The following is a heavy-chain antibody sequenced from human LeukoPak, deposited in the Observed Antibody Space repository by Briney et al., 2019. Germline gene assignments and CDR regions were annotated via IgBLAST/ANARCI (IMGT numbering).Heavy chain of an antibody. J-gene: IGHJ5*02. CDR3: ARARSGYVCSSTSCYERWSTNWFDP. D-gene: IGHD2-2*01. V-gene: IGHV1-3*01. CDR2: INAGNGNT. CDR1: GYTFTSYA. Sequence: ASVKVSCKASGYTFTSYAMHWVRQAPGQRLEWMGWINAGNGNTKYSQKFQGRVTITRDTSASTAYMELSSLRSEDTAVYYCARARSGYVCSSTSCYERWSTNWFDPWGQGTLVIVSS.